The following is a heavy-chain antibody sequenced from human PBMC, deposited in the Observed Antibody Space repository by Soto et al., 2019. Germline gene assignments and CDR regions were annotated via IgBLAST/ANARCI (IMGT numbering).Heavy chain of an antibody. V-gene: IGHV3-9*02. CDR2: INWNSGSI. CDR3: AKGTITMIDY. D-gene: IGHD3-22*01. Sequence: GGSLRLSCAASGFTSDEYAMHWVRQAPGKGLERVSGINWNSGSIGYADSVKGRFTISRDNAKNSLYLQMNSLRAEDTALYYCAKGTITMIDYWGQGTLVTVSS. J-gene: IGHJ4*02. CDR1: GFTSDEYA.